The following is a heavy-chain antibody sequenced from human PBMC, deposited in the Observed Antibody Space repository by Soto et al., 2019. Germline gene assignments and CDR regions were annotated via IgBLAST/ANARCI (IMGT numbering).Heavy chain of an antibody. CDR2: INPSGGST. D-gene: IGHD5-18*01. J-gene: IGHJ6*02. V-gene: IGHV1-46*01. Sequence: ASLKVSCKSSGYPFTSYYIHWVRQAPGQGLEWMGIINPSGGSTSYAQKFQGRVTMTRDTSTSTVYMELSSLRSEDTAVYYCAREDVIGYSYGYGMDVWGQGATVTVSS. CDR3: AREDVIGYSYGYGMDV. CDR1: GYPFTSYY.